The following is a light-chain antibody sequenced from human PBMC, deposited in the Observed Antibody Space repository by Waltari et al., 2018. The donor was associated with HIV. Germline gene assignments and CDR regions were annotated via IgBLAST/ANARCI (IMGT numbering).Light chain of an antibody. J-gene: IGLJ2*01. V-gene: IGLV2-23*02. CDR3: CSYTGTGIV. CDR2: EVT. CDR1: SSDVGAYNL. Sequence: QSALTQPASVSGSPGQSITISCTGTSSDVGAYNLVSWDQQHPGTAPKLMIFEVTKSPSGVSDRFCGSRAGNTASLTISGLQAEDEGDYHCCSYTGTGIVFGGGTKLTVL.